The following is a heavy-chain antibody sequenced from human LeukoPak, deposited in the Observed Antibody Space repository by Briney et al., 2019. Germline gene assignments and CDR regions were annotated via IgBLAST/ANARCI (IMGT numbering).Heavy chain of an antibody. J-gene: IGHJ4*02. CDR3: AKALFRGVIPSYFDY. CDR1: GFTFSSYG. CDR2: ISYDGSNK. D-gene: IGHD3-10*01. Sequence: GRSLRLSCAASGFTFSSYGMHWVRQAPGKGLEWVAVISYDGSNKYYADSVKGRFTISRDNSKNTLYLQMNSLRAEDTAVYYCAKALFRGVIPSYFDYGAREPWSPSPQ. V-gene: IGHV3-30*18.